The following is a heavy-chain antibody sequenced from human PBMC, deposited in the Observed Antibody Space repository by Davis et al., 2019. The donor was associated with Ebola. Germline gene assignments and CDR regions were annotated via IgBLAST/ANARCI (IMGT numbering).Heavy chain of an antibody. CDR1: GASIRSSY. Sequence: GSLRLSCTVSGASIRSSYWSWIRQPPGKGLEWIGYIYYSGSTNYNPSLKSRVTISVDTSKNQFSLKLSSVTAADTAVYYCAAGYSYGYGGGYYYYGMDVWGQGTTVTVSS. D-gene: IGHD5-18*01. V-gene: IGHV4-59*01. J-gene: IGHJ6*02. CDR3: AAGYSYGYGGGYYYYGMDV. CDR2: IYYSGST.